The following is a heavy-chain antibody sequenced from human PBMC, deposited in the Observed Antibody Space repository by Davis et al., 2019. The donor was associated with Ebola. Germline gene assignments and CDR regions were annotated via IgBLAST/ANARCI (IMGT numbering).Heavy chain of an antibody. CDR1: GFTFSSYA. Sequence: GESLKISCAASGFTFSSYAMSWVRQAPGKGLEWVSAISGSGGSTYYADSVKGRFTISRDNSNNTLYLQMNSLRAEDTAVYYCAKLSRGYCTNGVCFGLGSIVYWGQGTLVTVSS. J-gene: IGHJ4*02. D-gene: IGHD2-8*01. CDR2: ISGSGGST. CDR3: AKLSRGYCTNGVCFGLGSIVY. V-gene: IGHV3-23*01.